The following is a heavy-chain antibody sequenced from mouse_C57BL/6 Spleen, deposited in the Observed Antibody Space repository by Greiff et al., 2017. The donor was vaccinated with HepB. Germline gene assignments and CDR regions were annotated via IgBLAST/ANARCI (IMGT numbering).Heavy chain of an antibody. V-gene: IGHV1-26*01. CDR2: INPNNGGT. CDR3: ARRGYSYAMDY. CDR1: GYTFTDYY. Sequence: VQLQQSGPELVKPGASVKISCKASGYTFTDYYMNWVKQSHGKSLEWIGDINPNNGGTSYNQKFKGKATLTVDKSSSTAYMERRSLTSEDSAVYYCARRGYSYAMDYWGQGTSVTVSS. J-gene: IGHJ4*01. D-gene: IGHD2-3*01.